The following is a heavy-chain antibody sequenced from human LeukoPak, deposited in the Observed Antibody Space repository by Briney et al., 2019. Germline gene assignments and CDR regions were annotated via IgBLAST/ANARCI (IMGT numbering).Heavy chain of an antibody. D-gene: IGHD3-22*01. J-gene: IGHJ1*01. Sequence: PGGSLRLSCAASGVTLSSYAMSWARQAPGKGLEWVSGISSSGSGGNTYYADSVKGRFTISRDNSKNTLYLQMNSLRAEDTAVYYCAKVAGYYYDSSGYYYAEYFQHWGQGTLVTVSS. CDR2: ISSSGSGGNT. V-gene: IGHV3-23*01. CDR3: AKVAGYYYDSSGYYYAEYFQH. CDR1: GVTLSSYA.